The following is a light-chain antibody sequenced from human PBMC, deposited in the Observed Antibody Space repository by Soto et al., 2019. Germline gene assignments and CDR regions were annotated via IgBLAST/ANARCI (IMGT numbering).Light chain of an antibody. CDR1: SSDVGGYNY. CDR2: DVS. CDR3: SSYTTSSSWV. J-gene: IGLJ3*02. V-gene: IGLV2-14*01. Sequence: QSVLTQPASVSGSPGQSITISCTGTSSDVGGYNYVSWYQQYPGKAPKLVIYDVSNRPSGVSDRFSGSKSGNTASLTISGLQAEDEADYYCSSYTTSSSWVFGGGTKLTVL.